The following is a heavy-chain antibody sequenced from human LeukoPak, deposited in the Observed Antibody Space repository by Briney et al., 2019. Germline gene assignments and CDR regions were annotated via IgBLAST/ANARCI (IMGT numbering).Heavy chain of an antibody. CDR3: TRGPQYYYYYYMDV. CDR2: IREDGSEK. CDR1: DSPLAAR. J-gene: IGHJ6*03. Sequence: GGSLRLSCAALDSPLAARMTWVRQAPGKGLEWVANIREDGSEKYYVDSVKGRFTISRDNAKNSLYLQMNSLRAEDTAVYYCTRGPQYYYYYYMDVWGKGTTVTVSS. V-gene: IGHV3-7*04.